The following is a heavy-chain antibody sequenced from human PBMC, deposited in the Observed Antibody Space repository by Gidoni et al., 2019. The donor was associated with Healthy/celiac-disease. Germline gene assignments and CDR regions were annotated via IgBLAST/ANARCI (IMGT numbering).Heavy chain of an antibody. J-gene: IGHJ5*02. D-gene: IGHD6-13*01. CDR1: GYSFTSYW. CDR3: ARLAGAAAAA. V-gene: IGHV5-10-1*01. CDR2: IDTSDAYT. Sequence: EVQLVQSGAEVKKPGESLRISCKGSGYSFTSYWISWVRHMPGKGLEWMGRIDTSDAYTTYSPSFQVHVTISADKSTSTAYLQWRSLKASDISMYSCARLAGAAAAAWGQGTLVTVSS.